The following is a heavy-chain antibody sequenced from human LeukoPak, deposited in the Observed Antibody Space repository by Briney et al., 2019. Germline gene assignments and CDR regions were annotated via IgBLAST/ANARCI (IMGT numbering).Heavy chain of an antibody. V-gene: IGHV1-8*02. CDR1: GGTFSSYA. Sequence: GASVKVSCKASGGTFSSYAISWVRQAPGQGLEWMGWMNPNSGNTGYAQKFQGRVTMTRNTSISTAYMELSSLRSEDTVVYYCARSWIQLWLEEEAFDIWGQGTMVTVSS. CDR3: ARSWIQLWLEEEAFDI. CDR2: MNPNSGNT. D-gene: IGHD5-18*01. J-gene: IGHJ3*02.